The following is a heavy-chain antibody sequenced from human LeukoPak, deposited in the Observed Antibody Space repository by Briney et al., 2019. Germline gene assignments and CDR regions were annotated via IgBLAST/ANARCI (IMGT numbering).Heavy chain of an antibody. V-gene: IGHV3-72*01. CDR3: CRDVGEGGTSAFDI. CDR2: IRRVANCYTT. J-gene: IGHJ3*02. CDR1: GFTFSDYI. Sequence: QPGGSLRLSCAPSGFTFSDYILDSVRLAPGRGLELVGCIRRVANCYTTEYAASVKGRLGITRDASKNSQYLHLNSMTSAGIAVYYCCRDVGEGGTSAFDIGGQGTMVSVSS. D-gene: IGHD1-26*01.